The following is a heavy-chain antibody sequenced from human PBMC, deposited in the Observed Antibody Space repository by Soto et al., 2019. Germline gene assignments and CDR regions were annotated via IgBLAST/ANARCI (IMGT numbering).Heavy chain of an antibody. Sequence: QVQLLQSGPEVKKPGASVKLSCKASGYTFRNYGINWVRQAPGQGLEWMGWISAYNGDPNYAQNFQGRVTLATDTPTSTAYLELSRLTSDDTAIYYCARNMDYYYGPGSGNGHGFWGQGTTVTVFS. D-gene: IGHD3-10*01. CDR2: ISAYNGDP. CDR1: GYTFRNYG. J-gene: IGHJ6*02. CDR3: ARNMDYYYGPGSGNGHGF. V-gene: IGHV1-18*01.